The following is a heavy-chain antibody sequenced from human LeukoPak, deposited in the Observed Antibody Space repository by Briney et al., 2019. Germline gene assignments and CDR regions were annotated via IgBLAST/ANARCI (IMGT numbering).Heavy chain of an antibody. CDR1: GYSISSGYY. CDR3: ARDITIFGVVDYFDY. D-gene: IGHD3-3*01. V-gene: IGHV4-38-2*02. CDR2: IYHSGST. J-gene: IGHJ4*02. Sequence: AETLSLTCTVSGYSISSGYYWGWIRQPAGEGLGWIGRIYHSGSTYYNPSLTGRVAISVDTSKNQFSLKLSSVTAADTAVYYCARDITIFGVVDYFDYWGQGTLVTVSS.